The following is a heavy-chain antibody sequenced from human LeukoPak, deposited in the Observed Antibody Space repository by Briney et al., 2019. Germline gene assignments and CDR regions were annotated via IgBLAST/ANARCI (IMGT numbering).Heavy chain of an antibody. V-gene: IGHV4-39*07. CDR2: IYYSGST. D-gene: IGHD6-6*01. CDR1: GGSISSSSYY. CDR3: ARDLLIAARPDAFDI. J-gene: IGHJ3*02. Sequence: PSETLSLTCTVSGGSISSSSYYWGWIRQPPGKRLEWIGSIYYSGSTYYNPSLKSRVTMSVDTSKNQFSLKLSSVTAANTAVYYCARDLLIAARPDAFDIWGQGTMVTVSS.